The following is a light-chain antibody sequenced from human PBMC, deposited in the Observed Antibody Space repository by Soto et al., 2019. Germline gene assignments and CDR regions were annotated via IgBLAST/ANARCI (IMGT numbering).Light chain of an antibody. Sequence: EIELTQSPGTLSLSPGERATLSCRASQSVRSNYLAWYQQKPGQAHMLLIYGASSRATVIPDRFSGSGSGTDFTLTISRLEPEDFAVYYCQQYGSTSWTFGQGTKVEIK. CDR3: QQYGSTSWT. J-gene: IGKJ1*01. CDR1: QSVRSNY. CDR2: GAS. V-gene: IGKV3-20*01.